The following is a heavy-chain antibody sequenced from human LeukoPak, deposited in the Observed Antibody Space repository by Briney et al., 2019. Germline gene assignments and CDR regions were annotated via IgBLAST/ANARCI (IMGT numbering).Heavy chain of an antibody. J-gene: IGHJ4*02. Sequence: AGGPLSPSCAASGNSWMHWVRQVPGKGLVWVSHINSDGSWTSYADSVKGRFTISKDNAKNTVYLQMNSLRAEDTAVYYCVSFYETYWGRGTLVTVSS. CDR2: INSDGSWT. D-gene: IGHD2/OR15-2a*01. CDR3: VSFYETY. V-gene: IGHV3-74*01. CDR1: GNSW.